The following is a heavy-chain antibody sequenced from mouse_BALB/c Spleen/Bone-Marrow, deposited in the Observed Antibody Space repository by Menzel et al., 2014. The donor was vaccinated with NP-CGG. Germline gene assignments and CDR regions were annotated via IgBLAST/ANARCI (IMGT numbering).Heavy chain of an antibody. CDR2: IWAGGST. CDR1: GFSLTSYG. CDR3: ARRLRTGGYYAMDY. Sequence: QVQLQQSGPGLVAPSQSLSITCTVSGFSLTSYGVHWVRQPPGKGLEWLGVIWAGGSTNYNSALMSRLCISKDNSKSQVFLKMNSLQTDDTAMYYCARRLRTGGYYAMDYWGQGTSVTVSS. J-gene: IGHJ4*01. D-gene: IGHD1-2*01. V-gene: IGHV2-9*02.